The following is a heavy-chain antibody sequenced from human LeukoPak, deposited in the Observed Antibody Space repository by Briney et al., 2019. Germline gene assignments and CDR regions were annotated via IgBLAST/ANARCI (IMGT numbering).Heavy chain of an antibody. Sequence: ASVKVSCKASGYTFTGYYMHWVRQAPGQGLEWTGWINPNSGGTNYAQKFQGRVTMTRDTSISTAYMELSRLRSDDTAVYYCARVHEPFAYFDYWGQGTLVTVSS. D-gene: IGHD1-14*01. V-gene: IGHV1-2*02. CDR1: GYTFTGYY. CDR2: INPNSGGT. CDR3: ARVHEPFAYFDY. J-gene: IGHJ4*02.